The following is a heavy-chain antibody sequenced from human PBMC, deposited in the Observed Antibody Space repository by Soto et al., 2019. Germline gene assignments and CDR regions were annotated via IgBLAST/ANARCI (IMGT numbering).Heavy chain of an antibody. Sequence: LRLSCTASGFTFGDYAMSWFRQAPGKGLEWVGFIRSKAYGGTTEYAASVKGRFTISRDDSKSIAYLQMNSLKTEDTAVYYCTREPAPPGVTPNYYGMDVWGQGTTVTFSS. V-gene: IGHV3-49*03. CDR2: IRSKAYGGTT. CDR1: GFTFGDYA. CDR3: TREPAPPGVTPNYYGMDV. J-gene: IGHJ6*02. D-gene: IGHD2-21*02.